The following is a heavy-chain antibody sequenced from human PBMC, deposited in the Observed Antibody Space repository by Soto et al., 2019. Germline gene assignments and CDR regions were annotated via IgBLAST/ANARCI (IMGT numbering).Heavy chain of an antibody. V-gene: IGHV4-59*01. D-gene: IGHD1-1*01. CDR1: GGSISRYY. Sequence: SETLSLTCTVSGGSISRYYWSWIRQPPGEGLEWIGYIYYSGSTNYNPSLKSRVTISVDTSKNQFSLKLSSVTAADTAVYYCARGGELYNWKNSPVDYWGQGTLVTVSS. J-gene: IGHJ4*02. CDR3: ARGGELYNWKNSPVDY. CDR2: IYYSGST.